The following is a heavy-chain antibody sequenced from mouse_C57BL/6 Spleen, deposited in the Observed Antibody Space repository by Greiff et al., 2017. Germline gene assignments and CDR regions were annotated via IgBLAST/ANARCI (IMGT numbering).Heavy chain of an antibody. Sequence: QVQLQQSGAELVKPGASVKISCKASGYAFSSYWMNWVKQRPGKGLEWIGQIYPGDGDTNYNGKFKGKATLTADKSSSTAYMQLSSLTSEDSAVYFCARHGTVVYFDYWGQGTTLTVSS. CDR2: IYPGDGDT. D-gene: IGHD1-1*01. J-gene: IGHJ2*01. V-gene: IGHV1-80*01. CDR3: ARHGTVVYFDY. CDR1: GYAFSSYW.